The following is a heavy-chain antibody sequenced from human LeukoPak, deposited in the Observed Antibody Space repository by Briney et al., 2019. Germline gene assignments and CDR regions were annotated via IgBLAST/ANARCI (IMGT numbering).Heavy chain of an antibody. J-gene: IGHJ4*02. CDR1: GFTASSNY. V-gene: IGHV3-53*05. CDR2: IYSGGST. D-gene: IGHD4-11*01. CDR3: AKGLTTYFDY. Sequence: GGSLRLSCAASGFTASSNYMTWVRQAPGKGLEWVSVIYSGGSTYYADSVKGRFTISRDNSKNTLYLQMNSLRAEDTAVYYCAKGLTTYFDYWGQGTLVTVSS.